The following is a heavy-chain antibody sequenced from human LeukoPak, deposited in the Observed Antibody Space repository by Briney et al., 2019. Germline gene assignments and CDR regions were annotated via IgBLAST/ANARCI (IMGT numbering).Heavy chain of an antibody. D-gene: IGHD2-15*01. CDR2: ISSSSSTI. Sequence: GGSLRLSCAASGFTFSSYAMSWVRQAPGKGLEWVSYISSSSSTIYYADSVKGRFTISRDNAKNSLYLQMNSLRDEDTAVYYCAREGGYCSGGSCYRRGYFDYWGQGTLVTVSS. CDR1: GFTFSSYA. CDR3: AREGGYCSGGSCYRRGYFDY. V-gene: IGHV3-48*02. J-gene: IGHJ4*02.